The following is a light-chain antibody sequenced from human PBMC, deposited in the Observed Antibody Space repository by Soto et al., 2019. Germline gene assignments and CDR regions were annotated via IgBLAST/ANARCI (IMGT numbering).Light chain of an antibody. Sequence: EIVMTQSPATLSVSPGERATLSCRASQSVSRNLGWYQQKPGQAPRLLIFGASTRATGIPARFSGSGSGTEFTLTINNLQSEDSAVYYCKHYNNWPPFTFGQGTRLEMK. CDR2: GAS. V-gene: IGKV3-15*01. CDR1: QSVSRN. CDR3: KHYNNWPPFT. J-gene: IGKJ5*01.